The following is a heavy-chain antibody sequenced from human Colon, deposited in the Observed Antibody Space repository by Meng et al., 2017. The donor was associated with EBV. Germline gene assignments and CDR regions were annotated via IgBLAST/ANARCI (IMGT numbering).Heavy chain of an antibody. CDR1: GGSISSGDYY. J-gene: IGHJ4*02. Sequence: QVHLKEFGPGLVKPSQTLSLTCTVSGGSISSGDYYWSWIRQPPGKGLEWIGYIYYSGSTYYNPSLKSRVTISVDTSKNQFSLKLSSVTAADTAVYYCARDRGGLGAFDYWGQGTLVTVSS. D-gene: IGHD5-12*01. CDR3: ARDRGGLGAFDY. V-gene: IGHV4-30-4*01. CDR2: IYYSGST.